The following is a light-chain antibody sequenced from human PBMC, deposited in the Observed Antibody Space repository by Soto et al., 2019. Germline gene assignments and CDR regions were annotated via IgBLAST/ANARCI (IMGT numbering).Light chain of an antibody. V-gene: IGKV1-12*01. CDR2: AAS. Sequence: DIQMTQPPSSVSASVGDTATITCRTRQSISTWLAWYQQKPGTVPKLPIYAASSLLSGVPSRFSGSGARTEFTLTIHSLQAEDCGTDYCQQGDSFPITFGQGTRLDIK. J-gene: IGKJ5*01. CDR1: QSISTW. CDR3: QQGDSFPIT.